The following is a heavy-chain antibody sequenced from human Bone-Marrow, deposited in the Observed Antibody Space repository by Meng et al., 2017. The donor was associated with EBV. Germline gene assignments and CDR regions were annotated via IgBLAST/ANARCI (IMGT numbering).Heavy chain of an antibody. CDR1: GYTFTDYS. V-gene: IGHV7-4-1*02. CDR2: INTNTGNP. D-gene: IGHD3-10*01. Sequence: VQLVESVVELKKSEASVRVSCKASGYTFTDYSLNWVRHAAGQGLEWMGWINTNTGNPTYAQGFTGRFVFSLDNSVSTAYLQISSLKAEDTAVYYCARFGELFRNWFDPWGQGTLVTVSS. J-gene: IGHJ5*02. CDR3: ARFGELFRNWFDP.